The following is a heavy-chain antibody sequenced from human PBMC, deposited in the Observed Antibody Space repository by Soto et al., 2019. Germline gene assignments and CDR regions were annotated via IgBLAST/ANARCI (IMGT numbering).Heavy chain of an antibody. CDR2: ISGNGGTT. D-gene: IGHD6-19*01. CDR3: AKRFAYSSGLDGFDI. J-gene: IGHJ3*02. CDR1: GFIFSSYA. Sequence: EVQLLESGGGLVQSGGSLRLSCAASGFIFSSYAMTWVRQGPGKGLEWVSGISGNGGTTYYADSVRGRFTISRDNSKNTLFLQMNSLRAEDSAIYYCAKRFAYSSGLDGFDIWGQGTMVTVSS. V-gene: IGHV3-23*01.